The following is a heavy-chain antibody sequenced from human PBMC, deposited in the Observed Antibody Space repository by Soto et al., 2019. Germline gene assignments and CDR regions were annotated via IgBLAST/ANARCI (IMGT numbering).Heavy chain of an antibody. CDR3: ARPNDYWDGYGPFDY. Sequence: QVQLQASGPGLVKPSQTLSLTCAVSGRSISSVGYYWSWVRQHPGKGLEWIGSISYSGSTYYNPYPENRLSVSLDTSENRFSLRLNSVTPADTAIYYCARPNDYWDGYGPFDYWGQGSLVTVSS. D-gene: IGHD3-3*01. CDR1: GRSISSVGYY. J-gene: IGHJ4*02. CDR2: ISYSGST. V-gene: IGHV4-31*11.